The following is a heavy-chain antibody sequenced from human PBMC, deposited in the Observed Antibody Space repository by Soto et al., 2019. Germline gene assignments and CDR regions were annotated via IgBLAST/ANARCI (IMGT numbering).Heavy chain of an antibody. CDR2: ISGSTADT. CDR3: AKEGFGVLACSGLDT. V-gene: IGHV3-23*01. CDR1: EFIFPTYA. D-gene: IGHD3-10*02. Sequence: EVQLLESGGDLVQPGGSLRLSCAASEFIFPTYAMTWVRQAPGKGLEWVSSISGSTADTFYADSVKGRVTISRDNSKNTLYLQINSLRAEDTAVYYCAKEGFGVLACSGLDTWGQGTLVTVSS. J-gene: IGHJ5*02.